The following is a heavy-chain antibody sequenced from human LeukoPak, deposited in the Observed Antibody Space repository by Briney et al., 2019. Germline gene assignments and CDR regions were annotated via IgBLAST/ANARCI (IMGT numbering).Heavy chain of an antibody. V-gene: IGHV3-7*01. D-gene: IGHD3-10*01. Sequence: GGSLRLSCAASGFTFSSYWMSWVRQAPGKGLEWVANIKQDGSEKYYVDSVKGRLTISRDNAKNSLYLQMNSLRAEDTAVYYCARAGVYYYDAFDIWGQGTMVTVSS. CDR3: ARAGVYYYDAFDI. CDR1: GFTFSSYW. J-gene: IGHJ3*02. CDR2: IKQDGSEK.